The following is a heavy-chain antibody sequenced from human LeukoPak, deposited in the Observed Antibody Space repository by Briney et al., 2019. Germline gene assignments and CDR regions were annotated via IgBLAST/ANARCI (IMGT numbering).Heavy chain of an antibody. J-gene: IGHJ6*02. CDR1: GFTFTGHA. Sequence: PGMSLRLSCAASGFTFTGHAMHWIRQAPGKGLEWVSGMSYTKDTVDYADSVKGRFTVSRDDAKGTFFLQMNSLRPEDTAFYFCTGDLRPGGTDIWGQGTTVTVSS. CDR3: TGDLRPGGTDI. CDR2: MSYTKDTV. V-gene: IGHV3-9*01. D-gene: IGHD1-1*01.